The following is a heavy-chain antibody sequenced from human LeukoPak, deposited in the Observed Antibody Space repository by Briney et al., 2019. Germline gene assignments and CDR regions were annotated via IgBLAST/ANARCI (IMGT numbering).Heavy chain of an antibody. Sequence: SETLSLTCTGSGGSISSSSYYWGWIRQPPGKGLEWIGCIYYSGSTYYNPSLKSRVTISVDTSKNQFSLSLSSVTAADTAVYYCARYCRSSSGSNVTPRAFDIWGQGTMVTVSS. CDR1: GGSISSSSYY. CDR3: ARYCRSSSGSNVTPRAFDI. J-gene: IGHJ3*02. V-gene: IGHV4-39*01. CDR2: IYYSGST. D-gene: IGHD2-2*01.